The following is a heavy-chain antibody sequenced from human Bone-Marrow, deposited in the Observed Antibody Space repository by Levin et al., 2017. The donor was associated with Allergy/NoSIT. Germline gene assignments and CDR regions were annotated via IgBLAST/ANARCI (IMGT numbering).Heavy chain of an antibody. CDR2: ITGSGSTR. CDR1: GFTFSSYG. J-gene: IGHJ4*02. CDR3: AREASTSWLNF. V-gene: IGHV3-48*03. D-gene: IGHD6-13*01. Sequence: GESLKISCAASGFTFSSYGMNWVRLAPGKGLEWISYITGSGSTRYHSDSVKGRFTISRDNAKNSVYLQMNSLRPEDTGVYYCAREASTSWLNFWGQGTLVTVSS.